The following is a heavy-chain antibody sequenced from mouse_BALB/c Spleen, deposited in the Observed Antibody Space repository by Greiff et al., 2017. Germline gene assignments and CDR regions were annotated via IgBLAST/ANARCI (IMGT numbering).Heavy chain of an antibody. CDR1: GFTFSSYT. Sequence: EVKLVESGGGLVQPGGSLKLSCAASGFTFSSYTMSWVRQTPEKRLEWVAYISNGGGSTYYPDTVKGRFTISRDNAKNTLYLQMSSLKSEDTAMYYCARGDGNYVGFAYWGQGTLVTVSA. V-gene: IGHV5-12-2*01. J-gene: IGHJ3*01. CDR3: ARGDGNYVGFAY. CDR2: ISNGGGST. D-gene: IGHD2-1*01.